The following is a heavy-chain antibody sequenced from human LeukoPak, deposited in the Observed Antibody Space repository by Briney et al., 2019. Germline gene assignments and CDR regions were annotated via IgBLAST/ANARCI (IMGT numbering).Heavy chain of an antibody. CDR1: GFTFSSYW. V-gene: IGHV3-7*01. Sequence: GSLSLSCAASGFTFSSYWMSWVRQAPGKGLEWVANIKQDGSEKYYVDSVKGRFTISRDNAKNSLYLQMNSLRAEDTAVYYCARHIVVVVAATGWFDPWGQGTLVTVSS. D-gene: IGHD2-15*01. CDR2: IKQDGSEK. J-gene: IGHJ5*02. CDR3: ARHIVVVVAATGWFDP.